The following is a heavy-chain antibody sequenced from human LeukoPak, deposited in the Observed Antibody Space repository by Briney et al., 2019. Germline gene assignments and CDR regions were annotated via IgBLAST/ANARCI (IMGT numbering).Heavy chain of an antibody. Sequence: SETLSLTCTVSGGSISGDHWSWIRQSAKKGLEWIGHIYTSGSTYYNPSLKSRVTMSIDTSKNQFSLKLISVTAADTAVYYCAKDGSGAYFHTWFDPWGQGTLVTVSS. CDR3: AKDGSGAYFHTWFDP. CDR1: GGSISGDH. J-gene: IGHJ5*02. V-gene: IGHV4-4*07. CDR2: IYTSGST. D-gene: IGHD3-16*01.